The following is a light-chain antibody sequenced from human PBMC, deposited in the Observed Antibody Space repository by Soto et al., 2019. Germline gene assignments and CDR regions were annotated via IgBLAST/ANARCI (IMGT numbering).Light chain of an antibody. CDR3: QQYHNYPRT. CDR1: ESIRTW. V-gene: IGKV1-5*01. J-gene: IGKJ1*01. CDR2: DAS. Sequence: DIQMTQSPSTLSASIGDRVTITCRASESIRTWLAWYQHKPGKAPKFLIYDASSMESGVPSRFSGSGSGTEFTFPISNLQPDDVANYFGQQYHNYPRTVGQENKVEIK.